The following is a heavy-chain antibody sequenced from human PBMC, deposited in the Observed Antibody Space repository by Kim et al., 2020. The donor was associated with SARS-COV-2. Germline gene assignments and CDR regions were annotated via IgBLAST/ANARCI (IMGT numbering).Heavy chain of an antibody. CDR2: IGTAGDT. CDR3: ARVLGYCSSTSCPKGAFDI. J-gene: IGHJ3*02. V-gene: IGHV3-13*01. Sequence: GGSLRLSCAASGFTFSSYDMHWVRQATGKGLEWVSAIGTAGDTYYPGSVKGRFTISRENAKNSLYLQMNSLRAGDTAVYYCARVLGYCSSTSCPKGAFDIWGQGTMVTVSS. CDR1: GFTFSSYD. D-gene: IGHD2-2*01.